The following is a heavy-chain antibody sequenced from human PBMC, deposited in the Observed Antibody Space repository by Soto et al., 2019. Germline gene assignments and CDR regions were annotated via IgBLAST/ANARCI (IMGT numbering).Heavy chain of an antibody. CDR2: IYPGDSDT. D-gene: IGHD3-10*01. J-gene: IGHJ6*02. Sequence: XESLKIFCAGSEYSFTSYLLVWVRQMPGKGLEWMGIIYPGDSDTRYSPSFQGQVTIAADKSISTAYLQWSSLKASDTAMYYCARSYLRQTYYYYGMDVWGQGTTVTVSS. CDR1: EYSFTSYL. V-gene: IGHV5-51*01. CDR3: ARSYLRQTYYYYGMDV.